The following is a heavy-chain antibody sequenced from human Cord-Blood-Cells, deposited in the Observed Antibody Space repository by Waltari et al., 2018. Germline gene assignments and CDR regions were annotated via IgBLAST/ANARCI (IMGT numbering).Heavy chain of an antibody. CDR1: GGSVSSGSYY. CDR2: IYYSGST. V-gene: IGHV4-61*01. J-gene: IGHJ2*01. D-gene: IGHD7-27*01. CDR3: ARSILGALDL. Sequence: QVQLQESGPGLVKPSETLSLTCTVSGGSVSSGSYYWSWIRQPPGKGLEWIGYIYYSGSTNYNPSLKSRVTISVDTSKNQFSLKLSSVTAADTAVYYCARSILGALDLWGRGTLVTVSS.